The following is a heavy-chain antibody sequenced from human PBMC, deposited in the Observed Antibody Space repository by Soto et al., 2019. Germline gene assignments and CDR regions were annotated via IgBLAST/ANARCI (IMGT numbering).Heavy chain of an antibody. J-gene: IGHJ4*02. CDR3: ARMEIVGQQLVRAGVFDY. Sequence: GGSLRLSCAASGFTFSSYSMNWVRQAPGKGLEWVSSISSSSSYIYYADSVKGRFTISRDNAKNSLYLQMNSLRAEDTAVYYCARMEIVGQQLVRAGVFDYWGQGTLVTVSS. CDR1: GFTFSSYS. V-gene: IGHV3-21*01. D-gene: IGHD6-13*01. CDR2: ISSSSSYI.